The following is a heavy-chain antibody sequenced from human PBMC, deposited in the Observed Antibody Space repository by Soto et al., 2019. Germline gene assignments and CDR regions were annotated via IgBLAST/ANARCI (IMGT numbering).Heavy chain of an antibody. Sequence: PGGSLRLSCAASGFTVSSNYMSWVRQAPGKGLEWVSVIYSGGSTYYADSVKGRFTISRDNSKNTLYLQMNSLRAEDTAVYYCARDMGYSSSYGMDDWCHGTTVTVFS. CDR3: ARDMGYSSSYGMDD. CDR2: IYSGGST. V-gene: IGHV3-53*01. D-gene: IGHD6-6*01. J-gene: IGHJ6*02. CDR1: GFTVSSNY.